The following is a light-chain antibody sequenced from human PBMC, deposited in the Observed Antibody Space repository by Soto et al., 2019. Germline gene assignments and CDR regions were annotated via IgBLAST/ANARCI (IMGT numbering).Light chain of an antibody. CDR2: WAS. Sequence: DIVLTQSPDSLAVSLGERATINCKSSQSILYSSNNKNYLAWYQQKPGQPPKLLIYWASTRESGVPDRFSGSGAGTAFTLTISRLQAGDVAVYSCQQYDDAPQTFGQGTKVEIK. V-gene: IGKV4-1*01. CDR3: QQYDDAPQT. J-gene: IGKJ1*01. CDR1: QSILYSSNNKNY.